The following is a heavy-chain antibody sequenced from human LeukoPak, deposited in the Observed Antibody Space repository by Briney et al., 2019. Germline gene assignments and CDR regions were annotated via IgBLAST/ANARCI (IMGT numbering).Heavy chain of an antibody. CDR1: GFTFTKFW. J-gene: IGHJ4*02. D-gene: IGHD3-22*01. CDR2: IQEDGKKE. CDR3: ARANPDSSGYYAFDY. V-gene: IGHV3-7*01. Sequence: PGGSLRLSCEASGFTFTKFWMSWVRQAPGKGLEWVANIQEDGKKENYVDSVRGRFTISRDNAKNSLYLQMNSLRAEDTAVYYCARANPDSSGYYAFDYWGQGTLVTVSS.